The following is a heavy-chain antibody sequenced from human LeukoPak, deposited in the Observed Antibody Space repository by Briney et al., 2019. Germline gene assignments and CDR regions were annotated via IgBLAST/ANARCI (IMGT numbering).Heavy chain of an antibody. D-gene: IGHD7-27*01. CDR2: INWNGGST. CDR3: ARASWGSGYYYYYMDV. J-gene: IGHJ6*03. Sequence: PGGSLRLSCAASGFTFDDYSMSWVRQAPGKGLEWVSGINWNGGSTGYADSVKGRFTISRDNAKNSLYLQMNSLRAEDTALYYCARASWGSGYYYYYMDVWGKGTTVTVSS. V-gene: IGHV3-20*04. CDR1: GFTFDDYS.